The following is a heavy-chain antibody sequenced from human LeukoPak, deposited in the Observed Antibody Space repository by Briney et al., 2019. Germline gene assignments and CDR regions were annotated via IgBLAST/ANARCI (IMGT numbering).Heavy chain of an antibody. D-gene: IGHD3-22*01. J-gene: IGHJ6*02. Sequence: GGSLRLSCAASGFTFSDYYMSWIRQAPGKGLEWVSYISSSGSTIYYADSVKGRFTISRDNAKNSLYLQMNSLRAEDTAVYYCARADDYDSSGYTFYYYGMDVWGQGTTVTVSS. V-gene: IGHV3-11*04. CDR1: GFTFSDYY. CDR3: ARADDYDSSGYTFYYYGMDV. CDR2: ISSSGSTI.